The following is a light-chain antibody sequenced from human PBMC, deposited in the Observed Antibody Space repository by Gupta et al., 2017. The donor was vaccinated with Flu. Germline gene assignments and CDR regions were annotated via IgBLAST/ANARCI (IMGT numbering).Light chain of an antibody. CDR2: GAS. CDR3: QNHGELFT. Sequence: EIVLPQSPGTLSLSPGERATLSCRASQSVSSSYLAWYQQKPGQAPRLLIYGASSRATGIPDRFSGSGSGTDFTLTISRLEPEDFAVYYCQNHGELFTFGPGTKVDIK. CDR1: QSVSSSY. J-gene: IGKJ3*01. V-gene: IGKV3-20*01.